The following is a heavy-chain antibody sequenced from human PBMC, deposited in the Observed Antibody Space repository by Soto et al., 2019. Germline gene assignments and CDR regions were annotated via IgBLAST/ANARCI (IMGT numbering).Heavy chain of an antibody. V-gene: IGHV4-31*11. D-gene: IGHD1-7*01. CDR1: GGSVDSGRYR. J-gene: IGHJ4*02. CDR2: IFYSGTT. CDR3: AAESDELRYFAL. Sequence: RLCRSGAVSGGSVDSGRYRWSWVRHLPGKGLEWIGNIFYSGTTYYNRSLRGRLSISMYKSRNQFSLRLSSVTVAATALYYCAAESDELRYFALWGQGALVTVSS.